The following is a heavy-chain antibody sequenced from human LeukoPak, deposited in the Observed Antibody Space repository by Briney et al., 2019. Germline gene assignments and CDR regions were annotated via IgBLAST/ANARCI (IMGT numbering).Heavy chain of an antibody. V-gene: IGHV1-8*01. J-gene: IGHJ6*03. CDR2: MNPNSGNT. CDR3: ARRSYSSSGVYYDYYMDV. Sequence: GASVKVSCKASGYTFTSYDINWVRQATGQGLEWMGWMNPNSGNTGYAQKFQGRVTMNRNTSISTAYMELSSLRSEDTAVYYCARRSYSSSGVYYDYYMDVWGERTTVTASS. CDR1: GYTFTSYD. D-gene: IGHD6-13*01.